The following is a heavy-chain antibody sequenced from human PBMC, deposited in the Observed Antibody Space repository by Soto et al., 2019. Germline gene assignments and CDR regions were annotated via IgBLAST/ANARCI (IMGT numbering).Heavy chain of an antibody. D-gene: IGHD6-13*01. CDR2: ISSSGSTI. J-gene: IGHJ5*02. CDR1: GFTFSSYE. V-gene: IGHV3-48*03. Sequence: GGSMRLSCSASGFTFSSYEMNWVHQAPGKGLEWVSYISSSGSTIYYADSVKGRFTISRDNAKNSLYLQMNSLRAEDTAVYYCARGATQQQLVPDWFDPWGHGTQVTVSS. CDR3: ARGATQQQLVPDWFDP.